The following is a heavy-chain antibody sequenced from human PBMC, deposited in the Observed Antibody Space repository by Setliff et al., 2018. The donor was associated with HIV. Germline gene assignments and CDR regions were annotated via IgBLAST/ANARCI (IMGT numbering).Heavy chain of an antibody. Sequence: SVKVSCKASGGTFTNSAIGWVRQAPGQGLKWMGAIVPILGIANPAQKFQGRVTVTADESTSTAYMQLSSLRSDDTAVYYCARGRNYDSSGYGDYYYYMDVWGKGATVTVSS. V-gene: IGHV1-69*10. CDR3: ARGRNYDSSGYGDYYYYMDV. J-gene: IGHJ6*03. D-gene: IGHD3-22*01. CDR2: IVPILGIA. CDR1: GGTFTNSA.